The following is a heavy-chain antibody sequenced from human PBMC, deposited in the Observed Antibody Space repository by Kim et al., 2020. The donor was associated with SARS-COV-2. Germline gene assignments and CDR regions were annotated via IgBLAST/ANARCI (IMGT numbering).Heavy chain of an antibody. Sequence: SVKVSCKASGGTFSSYAISWVRQAPGQGLEWMGGIIPIFGTANYAQKFQGRVTITADESTSTAYMELSSLRSEDTAVYYCASFFKSAVAGPTWGQGTLVTVSS. V-gene: IGHV1-69*13. CDR3: ASFFKSAVAGPT. D-gene: IGHD6-19*01. J-gene: IGHJ5*02. CDR2: IIPIFGTA. CDR1: GGTFSSYA.